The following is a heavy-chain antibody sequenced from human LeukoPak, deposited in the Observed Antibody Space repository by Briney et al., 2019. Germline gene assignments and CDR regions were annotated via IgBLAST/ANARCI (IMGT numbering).Heavy chain of an antibody. D-gene: IGHD1-26*01. CDR1: GFTFSSYA. CDR3: ARPPQAGLGGGAFDI. J-gene: IGHJ3*02. Sequence: GGSLRLSCAASGFTFSSYAMSWVRQAPGKGLEWVSAISGSGGSTYYADSVKGRFTISRDNSKNTLYLQMNSLRAEDTAVYYCARPPQAGLGGGAFDIWGQGTMVTVSS. V-gene: IGHV3-23*01. CDR2: ISGSGGST.